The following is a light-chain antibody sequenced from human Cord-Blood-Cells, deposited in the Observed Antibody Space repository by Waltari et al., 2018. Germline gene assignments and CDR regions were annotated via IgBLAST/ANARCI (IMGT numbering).Light chain of an antibody. V-gene: IGKV1-33*01. CDR3: QQYDNLPWT. Sequence: DIQMTQSPSSLSASVGDRVTITCQASQDISNYLTWYQQKPGKAPKLLIYDASNLETGVPSRFSGSGSGTDFTFTISSLQPEEIATYYCQQYDNLPWTFGQGTKVEIK. CDR1: QDISNY. J-gene: IGKJ1*01. CDR2: DAS.